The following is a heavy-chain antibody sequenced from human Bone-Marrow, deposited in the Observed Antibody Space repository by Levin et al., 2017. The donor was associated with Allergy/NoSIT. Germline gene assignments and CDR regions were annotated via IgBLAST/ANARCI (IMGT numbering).Heavy chain of an antibody. CDR2: ISGDSRTI. CDR3: VSYRDGPYIPIAY. J-gene: IGHJ4*02. V-gene: IGHV3-23*01. Sequence: GESLKISCEVSGFTFSSYAMSWIRQTPDKGLEWISIISGDSRTIYYAGSVRGRFTVSRDNSKNTLFLQMNSLRAEDTALYYCVSYRDGPYIPIAYWGQGTLVTVSS. CDR1: GFTFSSYA. D-gene: IGHD2-21*01.